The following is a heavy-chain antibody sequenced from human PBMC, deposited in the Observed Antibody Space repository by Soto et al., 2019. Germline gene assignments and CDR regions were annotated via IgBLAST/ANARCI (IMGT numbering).Heavy chain of an antibody. Sequence: SVKVSCKASGGTFSSYAISWVRQAPGQGLEWMGGIIPIFGTANYAQKFQGRVTITADKSTSTAYMELSSLRSEDTAVYYCARPHCSGGSCYYPYYYGMDVWGQGTTVTVSS. V-gene: IGHV1-69*06. CDR3: ARPHCSGGSCYYPYYYGMDV. J-gene: IGHJ6*02. CDR1: GGTFSSYA. CDR2: IIPIFGTA. D-gene: IGHD2-15*01.